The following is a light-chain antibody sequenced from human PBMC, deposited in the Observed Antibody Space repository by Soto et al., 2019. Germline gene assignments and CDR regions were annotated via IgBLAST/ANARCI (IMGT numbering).Light chain of an antibody. CDR3: QQYQNLWT. Sequence: EIVMTQSPATLSVSPGARATLSCRASQSVGSDLAWYQQKPGQAPRLLIYGASTRATGVPARFSGSGSGTEFTLTISGLQSEDFALYYCQQYQNLWTFGQGNKVDIK. V-gene: IGKV3-15*01. CDR1: QSVGSD. CDR2: GAS. J-gene: IGKJ1*01.